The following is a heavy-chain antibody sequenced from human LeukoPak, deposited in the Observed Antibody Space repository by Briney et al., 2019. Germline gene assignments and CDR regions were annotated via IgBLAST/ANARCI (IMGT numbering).Heavy chain of an antibody. J-gene: IGHJ5*02. D-gene: IGHD1-1*01. CDR2: IYYSGST. CDR1: GGSISSGDYY. V-gene: IGHV4-30-4*01. CDR3: ARGTILGNWFDP. Sequence: SETLSLTCTVSGGSISSGDYYWSWIRQPPGKGLEWIGYIYYSGSTYYNPSLKSRVTISVDTPKNQFSLKLSSVTAADTAVYYCARGTILGNWFDPWGQGTLVTVSS.